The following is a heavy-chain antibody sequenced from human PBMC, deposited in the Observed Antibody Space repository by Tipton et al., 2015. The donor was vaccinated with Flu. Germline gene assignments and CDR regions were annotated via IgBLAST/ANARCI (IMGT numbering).Heavy chain of an antibody. Sequence: SLRLSCAASGFTFSSYGMHWVRQAPGKGLEWVAVIWYDGSNKYYADSVKGRFTISRDNSKNTLYLQMNSLRAEDTAVYYCARDGEYCSSTSCYYTLYYYYGMDVWGQGTTVTVSS. CDR3: ARDGEYCSSTSCYYTLYYYYGMDV. J-gene: IGHJ6*02. CDR2: IWYDGSNK. CDR1: GFTFSSYG. D-gene: IGHD2-2*01. V-gene: IGHV3-33*01.